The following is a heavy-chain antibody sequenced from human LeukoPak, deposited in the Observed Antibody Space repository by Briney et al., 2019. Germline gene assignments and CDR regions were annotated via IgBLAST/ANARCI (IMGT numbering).Heavy chain of an antibody. J-gene: IGHJ3*02. V-gene: IGHV3-74*01. CDR2: INSDGSST. CDR3: ARDLATTWRPEDAFDI. D-gene: IGHD1-14*01. Sequence: PGGSLRLSCAASGFTFSSYWMHWVRQAPGKGLVWVSRINSDGSSTVYAGSVKGRFTISRDNAKNTLYLQMNSLRAEDTAVYFCARDLATTWRPEDAFDIWGQGTMVTVSS. CDR1: GFTFSSYW.